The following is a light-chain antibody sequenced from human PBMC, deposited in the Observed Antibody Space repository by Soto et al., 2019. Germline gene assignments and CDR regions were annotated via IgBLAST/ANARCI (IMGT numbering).Light chain of an antibody. Sequence: DIQMTQSPSTLSASVGDRVTITCRASQSVDTCLAWYQQKPGKAPHLLIYKASSLETGVPSRFSCSGSVTEFTPTISSLQPDDFATYYCQQFYRYPWTFGQGTKVEIK. J-gene: IGKJ1*01. V-gene: IGKV1-5*03. CDR2: KAS. CDR1: QSVDTC. CDR3: QQFYRYPWT.